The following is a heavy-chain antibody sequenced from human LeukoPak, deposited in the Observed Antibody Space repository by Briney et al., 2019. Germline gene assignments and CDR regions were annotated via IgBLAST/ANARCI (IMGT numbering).Heavy chain of an antibody. V-gene: IGHV4-34*01. CDR3: ARDDSGSYSAFDI. J-gene: IGHJ3*02. CDR1: GGSFSGYY. D-gene: IGHD1-26*01. CDR2: INHSGST. Sequence: SETLSLTCAVYGGSFSGYYWSWIRQPPGKGLEWIGEINHSGSTNYNPSLKSRVTISVDTSKNQFSLKLSSVTAADTAVYYCARDDSGSYSAFDIWGQGTMVTVSS.